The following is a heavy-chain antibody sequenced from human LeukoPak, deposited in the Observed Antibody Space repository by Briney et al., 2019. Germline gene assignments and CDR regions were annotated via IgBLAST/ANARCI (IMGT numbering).Heavy chain of an antibody. J-gene: IGHJ4*02. V-gene: IGHV4-39*07. Sequence: SETLSLTCTVSGGSISSSSYYWGWIRQPPGKGLEWIGSIYYSGSTNYNPSLKSRVTMSVDTSKNQFSLKLSSVTAADTAVYYCARHELELRGAAIGWGQGTLVTVSS. CDR2: IYYSGST. CDR1: GGSISSSSYY. D-gene: IGHD1-7*01. CDR3: ARHELELRGAAIG.